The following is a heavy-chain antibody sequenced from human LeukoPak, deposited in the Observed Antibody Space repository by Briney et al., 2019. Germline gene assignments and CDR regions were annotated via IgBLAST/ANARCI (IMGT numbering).Heavy chain of an antibody. CDR1: GGSISSYY. Sequence: SETLSLTCTVSGGSISSYYWSWIRQPPGKGLEWIGYIYYSGSTNYNPSLKSRVTISVDTSKNQFSLKLSSVTAADTAVCYCARGVDIVATYFDYWGQGTLVTVSS. D-gene: IGHD5-12*01. V-gene: IGHV4-59*01. CDR3: ARGVDIVATYFDY. J-gene: IGHJ4*02. CDR2: IYYSGST.